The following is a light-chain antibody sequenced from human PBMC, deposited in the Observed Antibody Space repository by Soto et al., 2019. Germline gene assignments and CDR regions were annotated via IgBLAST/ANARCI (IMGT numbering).Light chain of an antibody. J-gene: IGLJ1*01. CDR1: SSYVGGYNY. CDR2: DVS. V-gene: IGLV2-14*04. Sequence: TSSYVGGYNYVSWYRQHPGRAPKLMIYDVSNRPSGVSNRFSGSKSGNTASLTISGLQAEDKTDYECRFYTRSCCCAFGPGT. CDR3: RFYTRSCCCA.